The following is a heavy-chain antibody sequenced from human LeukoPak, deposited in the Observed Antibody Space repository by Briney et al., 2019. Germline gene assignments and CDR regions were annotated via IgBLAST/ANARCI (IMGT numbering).Heavy chain of an antibody. CDR2: ISYDGSNK. J-gene: IGHJ6*03. CDR3: ARDGYSGSYYRLYYFFMDV. D-gene: IGHD1-26*01. V-gene: IGHV3-30*03. Sequence: PGRSLRLSCAASGFTFSSYGMHWVRQAPGKGLEWVAVISYDGSNKYYADSVKGRFTISRDNSENTLYLQMNSLRGEDTAVYYCARDGYSGSYYRLYYFFMDVWGKGTTVTVSS. CDR1: GFTFSSYG.